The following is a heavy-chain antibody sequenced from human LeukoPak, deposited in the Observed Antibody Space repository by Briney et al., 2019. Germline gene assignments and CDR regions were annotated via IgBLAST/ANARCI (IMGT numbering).Heavy chain of an antibody. CDR1: GFTFSSYW. V-gene: IGHV3-74*03. CDR2: INSDGRSV. CDR3: AREGRVSGYDFDC. D-gene: IGHD5-12*01. J-gene: IGHJ4*02. Sequence: GGSLRLSCAASGFTFSSYWMHWVRQAPGKGLMWVSRINSDGRSVTYADSVKGRFTISRDNAKNTLYLQMNSLRVEDTAVYYCAREGRVSGYDFDCWGQGTLVTVSS.